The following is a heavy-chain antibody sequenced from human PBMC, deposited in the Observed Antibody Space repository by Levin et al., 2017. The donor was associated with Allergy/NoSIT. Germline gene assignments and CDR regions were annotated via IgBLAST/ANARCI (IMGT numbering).Heavy chain of an antibody. J-gene: IGHJ5*02. V-gene: IGHV2-5*02. D-gene: IGHD3-10*01. CDR2: IYWDDDK. CDR3: AHRSITMVRGVIIPWFDP. CDR1: GFSLSTSGVG. Sequence: SGPTLVKPTQTLTLTCTFSGFSLSTSGVGVGWIRQPPGKALEWLALIYWDDDKRYSPSLKSRLTITKDTSKNQVVLTMTNMDPVDTATYYCAHRSITMVRGVIIPWFDPWGQGTLVTVSS.